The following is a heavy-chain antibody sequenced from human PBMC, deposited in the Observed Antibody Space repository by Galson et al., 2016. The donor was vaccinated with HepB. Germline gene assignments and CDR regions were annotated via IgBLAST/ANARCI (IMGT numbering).Heavy chain of an antibody. V-gene: IGHV3-43D*03. Sequence: SLRLSCAASGFTFEDYVIHWVRQAPGKSLEWVSLISWDGGSTFYADSVKGRFTISRDNSKNSLYLQMNSLTTEDTAFYYCAKASGSDYFFESWGQGTLVTVSS. CDR1: GFTFEDYV. J-gene: IGHJ4*02. CDR3: AKASGSDYFFES. D-gene: IGHD1-26*01. CDR2: ISWDGGST.